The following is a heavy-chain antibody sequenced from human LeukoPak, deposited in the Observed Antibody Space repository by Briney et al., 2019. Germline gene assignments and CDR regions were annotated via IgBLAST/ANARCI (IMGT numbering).Heavy chain of an antibody. D-gene: IGHD3-10*01. CDR1: GFTFSDYY. J-gene: IGHJ4*02. V-gene: IGHV3-11*04. CDR2: ISSSGSTI. Sequence: PGGSLRLSCAASGFTFSDYYMSWIRQAPGKGLEWVSYISSSGSTIYYADSVKGRFTISRDNAKNSLYLQMNSLRAEDTAVYYCARVVWMVRGVIIDTIYYFDYWGQGTLVTVSS. CDR3: ARVVWMVRGVIIDTIYYFDY.